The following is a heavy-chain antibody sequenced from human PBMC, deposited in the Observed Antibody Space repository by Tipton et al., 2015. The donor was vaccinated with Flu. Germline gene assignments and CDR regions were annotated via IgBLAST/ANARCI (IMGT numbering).Heavy chain of an antibody. V-gene: IGHV4-4*07. CDR1: GGSISSYY. D-gene: IGHD2-15*01. CDR3: ARDTPRYSYYYYYYGMDV. CDR2: IYTSGST. Sequence: TLSLTCTVSGGSISSYYWSWIRQPAGKGLEWIGRIYTSGSTNYNPSLKSRVTMSVDTSKNQFSLKLSPVTAADTAVYYCARDTPRYSYYYYYYGMDVWGQGTTVTVSS. J-gene: IGHJ6*02.